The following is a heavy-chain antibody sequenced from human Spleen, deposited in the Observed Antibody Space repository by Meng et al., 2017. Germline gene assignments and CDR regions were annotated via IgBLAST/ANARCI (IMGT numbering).Heavy chain of an antibody. CDR1: GYTFTSSD. Sequence: ASVKVSCKASGYTFTSSDINWVRQATGQGLEWMGWMNPNSGSTGYAQKFQGRVTMTRDTSISTAYMELSRLRSEDTAVYYCARGRGTGYSSSWYGVDYWGQGTLVTVSS. V-gene: IGHV1-8*01. CDR3: ARGRGTGYSSSWYGVDY. D-gene: IGHD6-13*01. J-gene: IGHJ4*02. CDR2: MNPNSGST.